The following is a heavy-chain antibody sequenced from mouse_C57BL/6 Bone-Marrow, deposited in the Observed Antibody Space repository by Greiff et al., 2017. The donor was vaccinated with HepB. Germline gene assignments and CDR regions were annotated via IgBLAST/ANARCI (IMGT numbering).Heavy chain of an antibody. V-gene: IGHV5-4*03. Sequence: EVMLVESGGGLVKPGGSLKLSCAASGFTFSSYAMSWVRQTPEKRLEWVATISDGGSYTYYPDNVKGRFTISRDNAKNNRYLQMSHLKSEDTAMYYCARVMDGAMDYWGQGTSVTVSS. D-gene: IGHD2-3*01. CDR3: ARVMDGAMDY. CDR1: GFTFSSYA. J-gene: IGHJ4*01. CDR2: ISDGGSYT.